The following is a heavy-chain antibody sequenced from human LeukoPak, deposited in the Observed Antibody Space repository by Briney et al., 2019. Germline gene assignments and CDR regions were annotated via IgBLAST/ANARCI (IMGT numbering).Heavy chain of an antibody. CDR2: MNPNSGNT. V-gene: IGHV1-8*01. Sequence: ASVKVSCKASGYTFTSYDINWVRQATGQGLEWMGWMNPNSGNTGYAQKFQGRVTMTRNTSISTAYMELSSLRSEDTAVYYCASSRDDYYYYGTDVWGQGTTVTVSS. J-gene: IGHJ6*02. CDR3: ASSRDDYYYYGTDV. CDR1: GYTFTSYD.